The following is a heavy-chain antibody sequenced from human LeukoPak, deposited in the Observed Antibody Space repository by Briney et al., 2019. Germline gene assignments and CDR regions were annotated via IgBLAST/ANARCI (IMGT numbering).Heavy chain of an antibody. CDR2: INPNGGAT. CDR1: GYTCTKYL. V-gene: IGHV1-46*01. Sequence: ASVKVSCKTSGYTCTKYLIHWVRQAPGQGLEWVGTINPNGGATNYAPRLQGRLTLTQDTSTSTVYMELRGLTPDDTAVYYCARPLFCAFDNCGYWLDPWGPGTLVTVSS. CDR3: ARPLFCAFDNCGYWLDP. D-gene: IGHD1-20*01. J-gene: IGHJ5*02.